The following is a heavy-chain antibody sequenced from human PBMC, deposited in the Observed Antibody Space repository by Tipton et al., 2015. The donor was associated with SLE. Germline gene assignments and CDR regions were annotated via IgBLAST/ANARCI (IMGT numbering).Heavy chain of an antibody. CDR1: GFTFSTYG. V-gene: IGHV3-30*02. CDR3: AKDFYSGHEDT. Sequence: SGFTFSTYGMHWVRQAPGKGLEWVAFIRYDGNQKFYADSVKGRFTISRDNAKDMLFLQMNSLRAEDSAVYYCAKDFYSGHEDTWGQGTLVTVSS. D-gene: IGHD3-3*01. J-gene: IGHJ5*02. CDR2: IRYDGNQK.